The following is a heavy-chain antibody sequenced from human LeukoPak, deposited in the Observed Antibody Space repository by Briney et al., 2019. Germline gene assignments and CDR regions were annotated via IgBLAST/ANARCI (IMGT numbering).Heavy chain of an antibody. J-gene: IGHJ3*02. CDR2: IYSGGST. CDR1: GFTFSSYW. Sequence: GGSLRLSCAASGFTFSSYWMSWVRQAPGKGLEWVSVIYSGGSTYYADSVKGRFTISRDNSKNTLYLQMNSLRAEDTAVYYCARSGFEGATDDAFDIWGQGTMVTVSS. V-gene: IGHV3-53*01. D-gene: IGHD1-26*01. CDR3: ARSGFEGATDDAFDI.